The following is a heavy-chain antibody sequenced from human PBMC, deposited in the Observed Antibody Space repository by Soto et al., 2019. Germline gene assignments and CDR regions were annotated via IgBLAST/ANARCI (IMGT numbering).Heavy chain of an antibody. V-gene: IGHV4-30-2*01. CDR3: ARVPEY. CDR1: GGSISSGGYS. J-gene: IGHJ4*02. Sequence: QLQLLESGSGLVKPSQTLSLTCAVSGGSISSGGYSWGWIRQPPGKGLEWIGYIYHSVSTYYNPALKSRDTIAVDSSKHQFSLRLSSVTAADTAVYYCARVPEYWGQGTLVTVSS. CDR2: IYHSVST.